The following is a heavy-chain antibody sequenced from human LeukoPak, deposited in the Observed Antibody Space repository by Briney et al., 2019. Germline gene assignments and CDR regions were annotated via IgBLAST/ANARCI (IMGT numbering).Heavy chain of an antibody. CDR3: TRGAYEFDY. D-gene: IGHD3-16*01. J-gene: IGHJ4*02. CDR2: INSDGSNT. CDR1: GFSFSNYW. V-gene: IGHV3-74*01. Sequence: GGSLRLSCAASGFSFSNYWLHWVRQAPGKGLVWVSRINSDGSNTAYADSVKGRFTISRDNAKNTLYLQMNSLRDEDTAVYYCTRGAYEFDYWGQGTLVTVSS.